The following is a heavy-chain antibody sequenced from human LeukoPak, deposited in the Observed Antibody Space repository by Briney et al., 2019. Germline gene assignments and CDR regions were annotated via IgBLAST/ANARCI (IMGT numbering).Heavy chain of an antibody. CDR3: ARLNAYCSSTSCYVGTIDP. V-gene: IGHV4-30-4*01. J-gene: IGHJ5*02. CDR2: IYYSGST. Sequence: SETLSLTCTVSGGSISSGDYYWSWIRQPPGKGLEWIGYIYYSGSTYYNPSLKSRVTISVDTSKNQFSLKLSSVTAADTAVYYCARLNAYCSSTSCYVGTIDPWGQGTLVTVSS. D-gene: IGHD2-2*01. CDR1: GGSISSGDYY.